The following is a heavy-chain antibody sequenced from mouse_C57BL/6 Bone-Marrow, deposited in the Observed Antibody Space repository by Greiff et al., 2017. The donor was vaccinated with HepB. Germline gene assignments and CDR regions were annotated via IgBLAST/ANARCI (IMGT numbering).Heavy chain of an antibody. Sequence: QVQLQQSGAELARPGASVKLSCKASGYTFTSYGISWVKQRTGQGLEWIGEIYPRSGNTYYNEKFKGKATLTADKSSSTAYMELRSLTSEDSAVYFSARYTFFFITTVGRYFDVWGTGTTVTVSS. D-gene: IGHD1-1*01. CDR3: ARYTFFFITTVGRYFDV. CDR1: GYTFTSYG. V-gene: IGHV1-81*01. CDR2: IYPRSGNT. J-gene: IGHJ1*03.